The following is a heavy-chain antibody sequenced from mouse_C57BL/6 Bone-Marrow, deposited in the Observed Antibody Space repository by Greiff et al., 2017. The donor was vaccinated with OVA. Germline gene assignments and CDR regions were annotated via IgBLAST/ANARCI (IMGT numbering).Heavy chain of an antibody. CDR2: IRSKSSNYAT. D-gene: IGHD2-5*01. J-gene: IGHJ2*01. CDR1: GFTFNTYA. Sequence: EVQRVESGGGLVQPKGSLKLSCAASGFTFNTYAMHWVRQAPGKGLEWVARIRSKSSNYATYYADSVKDRFTISRDDSQSMLYLQMNNLKTEDTAMYYCVRDGKSNYGFDYWGQGTTLTVSS. CDR3: VRDGKSNYGFDY. V-gene: IGHV10-3*01.